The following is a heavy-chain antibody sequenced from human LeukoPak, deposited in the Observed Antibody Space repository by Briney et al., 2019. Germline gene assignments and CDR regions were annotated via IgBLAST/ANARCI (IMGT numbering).Heavy chain of an antibody. Sequence: PGGSLRLSCAASGFTFSSYAMSWVRQAPGKGLEWVSAISGSGGSTYYADSVRGRFTISRDNSKNTLYLQMNSLRAEDTAVYYCAKDRYSYGEIDYWGQGTLVTVSS. CDR2: ISGSGGST. D-gene: IGHD5-18*01. CDR3: AKDRYSYGEIDY. J-gene: IGHJ4*02. CDR1: GFTFSSYA. V-gene: IGHV3-23*01.